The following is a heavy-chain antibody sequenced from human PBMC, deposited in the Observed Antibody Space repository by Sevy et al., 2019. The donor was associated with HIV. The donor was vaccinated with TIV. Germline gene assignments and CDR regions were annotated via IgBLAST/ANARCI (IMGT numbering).Heavy chain of an antibody. J-gene: IGHJ5*02. CDR3: ARRFHTGNWFDP. D-gene: IGHD3-10*01. CDR1: GGSISSGNYY. CDR2: IYNSGST. Sequence: SETLSLTCTVSGGSISSGNYYWGWIRQPPGKGLEWRGYIYNSGSTYYNPSLKSRVSISVDTSKNQFSLKLNSVTAADTAGYYGARRFHTGNWFDPWGQGTLVTVSS. V-gene: IGHV4-30-4*01.